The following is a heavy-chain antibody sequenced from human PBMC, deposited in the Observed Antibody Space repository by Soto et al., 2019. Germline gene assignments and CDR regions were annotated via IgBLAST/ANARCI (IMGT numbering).Heavy chain of an antibody. D-gene: IGHD3-22*01. J-gene: IGHJ4*02. CDR3: ARNYYDSSGYYYVPFDY. CDR2: INPSGGST. V-gene: IGHV1-46*01. CDR1: GYTFTSYY. Sequence: QVQLVQSGAEVKKPGASVKVSCKASGYTFTSYYMHWVRQAPGQGLEWMGIINPSGGSTRNAQKFQGRVTMTRDTSTSTGYMELSSLRSEDTAVYYCARNYYDSSGYYYVPFDYWGQGTLVTVSS.